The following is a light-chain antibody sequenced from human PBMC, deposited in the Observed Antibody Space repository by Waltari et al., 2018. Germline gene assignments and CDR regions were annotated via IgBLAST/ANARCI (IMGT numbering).Light chain of an antibody. V-gene: IGLV3-21*02. CDR3: QVWDTTRYHGV. CDR1: HLTLKR. J-gene: IGLJ3*02. Sequence: SYVLTHPPSISVAPRQTATLTCLGTHLTLKRWHWYQQKPGQAPVLVVYDDSNRPSGIPERIAGANSGSTATLTLSRVEAGDEADYYCQVWDTTRYHGVFGGGTKLSVL. CDR2: DDS.